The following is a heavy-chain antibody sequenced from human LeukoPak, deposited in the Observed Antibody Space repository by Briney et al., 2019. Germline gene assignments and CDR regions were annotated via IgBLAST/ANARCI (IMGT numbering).Heavy chain of an antibody. J-gene: IGHJ3*02. CDR3: ARVAAAGTRGAFDI. V-gene: IGHV1-18*01. CDR2: ISAYNGNT. CDR1: GYTFTSYG. D-gene: IGHD6-13*01. Sequence: GASVKVSCKASGYTFTSYGISWVRQAPGQGLEWMGWISAYNGNTNYAQKLQGRVPMTTDTSTSTAYMELRSLRSDDTAVYYCARVAAAGTRGAFDIWGQGTMVTVSS.